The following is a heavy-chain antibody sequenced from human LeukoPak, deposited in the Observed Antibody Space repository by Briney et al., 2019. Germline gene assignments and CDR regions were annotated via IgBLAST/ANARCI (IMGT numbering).Heavy chain of an antibody. CDR1: GFTFSSYW. CDR2: ISSSSSTI. V-gene: IGHV3-48*01. J-gene: IGHJ5*02. Sequence: PGGSLRLSCAASGFTFSSYWMSWVRQAPGKGLEWVSYISSSSSTIYYADSVKGRFTISRDNAKNSLYLQMNSLRAEDTAVYYCASHCGGDCYRSVQTWGQGTLVTVSS. CDR3: ASHCGGDCYRSVQT. D-gene: IGHD2-21*01.